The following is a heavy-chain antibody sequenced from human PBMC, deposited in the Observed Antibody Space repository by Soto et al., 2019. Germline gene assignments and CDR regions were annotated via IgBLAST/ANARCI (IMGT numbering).Heavy chain of an antibody. CDR2: INHSGST. J-gene: IGHJ5*02. CDR3: ARITVTLNWFDP. CDR1: GGSISTGGYY. Sequence: LSLTCTVSGGSISTGGYYWSWIRQPPGKGLEWIGEINHSGSTNYNPSLKSRVTISVDTSKNQFSPKLSSVTAADTAVYYCARITVTLNWFDPWGQGTPVTVSS. V-gene: IGHV4-34*01. D-gene: IGHD4-4*01.